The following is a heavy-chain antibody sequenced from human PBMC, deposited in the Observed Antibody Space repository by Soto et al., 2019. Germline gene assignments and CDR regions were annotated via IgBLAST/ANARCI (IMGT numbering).Heavy chain of an antibody. J-gene: IGHJ4*01. CDR3: ARGEQYSRTIFDY. Sequence: QVQLQQSGPGLVKPSQTLSLTCAITGDSVSSNSAGWSWVRQSPSRGLEWLGRTYYRSKWYYEYAVSVRGRITINPDTSENQHSLQLNSVTPEDTAVYFCARGEQYSRTIFDYWGQGTLVTVSS. D-gene: IGHD1-26*01. CDR1: GDSVSSNSAG. V-gene: IGHV6-1*01. CDR2: TYYRSKWYY.